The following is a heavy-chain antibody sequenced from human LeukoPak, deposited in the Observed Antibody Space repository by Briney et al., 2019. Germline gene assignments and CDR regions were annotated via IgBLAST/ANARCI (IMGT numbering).Heavy chain of an antibody. CDR1: GGSISSYY. Sequence: SETLSLTCTVSGGSISSYYWSWIRQPPGKELEWIGYVNYSGSTNHNPSLKSRVTISVDTSKNHFSLTLSSVTAADTAVYYCARPSRTGSGWDAFDIWGQGTMVTVSS. CDR3: ARPSRTGSGWDAFDI. J-gene: IGHJ3*02. V-gene: IGHV4-59*08. CDR2: VNYSGST. D-gene: IGHD3-22*01.